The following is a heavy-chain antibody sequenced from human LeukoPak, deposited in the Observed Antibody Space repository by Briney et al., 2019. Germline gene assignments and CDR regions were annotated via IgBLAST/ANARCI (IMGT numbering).Heavy chain of an antibody. V-gene: IGHV1-3*02. CDR1: GYTFNNYA. CDR3: VRSVEGYCSGGKCLEYYFDH. D-gene: IGHD2-15*01. J-gene: IGHJ4*02. CDR2: TNAGDDNT. Sequence: ASVKVSCKASGYTFNNYAIQWVRQAPGQGLEWVGWTNAGDDNTKYSQDLQGRVAISRDTSASTVYMELSSLRSEDMAVYYCVRSVEGYCSGGKCLEYYFDHWGQGTLVTVSS.